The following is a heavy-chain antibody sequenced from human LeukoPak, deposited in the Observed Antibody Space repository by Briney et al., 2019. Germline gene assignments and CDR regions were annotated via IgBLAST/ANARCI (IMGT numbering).Heavy chain of an antibody. V-gene: IGHV3-7*01. CDR3: ARGALSSIVVVPAARVYYYYYYYMDV. Sequence: GGSLRLSCAASGFTFSSYWMSWVRQAPGKGLEWVANIKQDGREKYDVDSVKGRFTISRDNAKNSLYLQMNSLRAEDTAVYYCARGALSSIVVVPAARVYYYYYYYMDVWGKGTTVTVSS. D-gene: IGHD2-2*01. J-gene: IGHJ6*03. CDR2: IKQDGREK. CDR1: GFTFSSYW.